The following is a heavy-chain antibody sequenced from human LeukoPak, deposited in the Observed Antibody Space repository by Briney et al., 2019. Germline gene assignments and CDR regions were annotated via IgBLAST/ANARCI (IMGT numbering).Heavy chain of an antibody. J-gene: IGHJ6*03. Sequence: GGSLRLSCAASGFTFSSYALHWVRQAPGKGLEWVAVISYDGSNKYYADSVKGRFTISRDNSKNTLYLQMNSLRAEDTTVYYCARDWEDCSGGSCYVAYYYYYMDVWGKGTTVTVSS. CDR2: ISYDGSNK. V-gene: IGHV3-30*01. CDR3: ARDWEDCSGGSCYVAYYYYYMDV. D-gene: IGHD2-15*01. CDR1: GFTFSSYA.